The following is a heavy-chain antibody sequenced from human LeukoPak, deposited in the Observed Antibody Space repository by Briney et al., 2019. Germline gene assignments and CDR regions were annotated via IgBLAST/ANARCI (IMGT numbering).Heavy chain of an antibody. Sequence: PSETLSLTCAVYGGSFSGYYMSWVRQAPGKGLEWVSVIYSGGSTYYADSVKGRFTISRDNSKNTLYLQMNSLRAEDTAVYYCARVGYDYRYYYYMDVWGKGTTVTISS. V-gene: IGHV3-53*01. CDR3: ARVGYDYRYYYYMDV. CDR1: GGSFSGYY. J-gene: IGHJ6*03. D-gene: IGHD5-12*01. CDR2: IYSGGST.